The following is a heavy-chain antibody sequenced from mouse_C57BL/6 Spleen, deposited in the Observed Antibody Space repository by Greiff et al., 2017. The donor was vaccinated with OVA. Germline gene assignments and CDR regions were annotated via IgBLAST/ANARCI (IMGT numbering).Heavy chain of an antibody. CDR2: IDPETGGT. D-gene: IGHD1-1*01. J-gene: IGHJ2*01. CDR3: TIYYYGSSYYFDY. Sequence: VQLQQSGAELVRPGASVTLSCKASGCTFTDYEMHWVKQTPVHGLEWIGAIDPETGGTAYNQKFKGKAILTADKSSSTAYMELRSLTSEDSAVYYCTIYYYGSSYYFDYWGQGTTLTVSS. CDR1: GCTFTDYE. V-gene: IGHV1-15*01.